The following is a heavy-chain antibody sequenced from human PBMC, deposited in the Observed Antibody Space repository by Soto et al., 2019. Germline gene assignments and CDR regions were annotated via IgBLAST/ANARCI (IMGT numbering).Heavy chain of an antibody. CDR2: IDPSDSYT. CDR1: GYSFISYW. D-gene: IGHD3-10*01. V-gene: IGHV5-10-1*01. J-gene: IGHJ4*02. Sequence: GESLKISCKGSGYSFISYWISWVRQMPGKGLEWMGRIDPSDSYTNYSPSFQGHVTISADKSISTAYLQWSSLKASDTAMYYCARRTTMVRGVMEQWGQGTLVTVSS. CDR3: ARRTTMVRGVMEQ.